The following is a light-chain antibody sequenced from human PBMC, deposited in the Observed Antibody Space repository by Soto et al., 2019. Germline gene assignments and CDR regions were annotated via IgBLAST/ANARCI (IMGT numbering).Light chain of an antibody. J-gene: IGLJ2*01. V-gene: IGLV1-51*01. CDR1: SSNIGNNY. CDR2: DNN. CDR3: GTWDSSLSGVV. Sequence: QSVLAHPPSVSAAPGQKVTISCSGSSSNIGNNYVSWYQQLPGTAPKLLIYDNNKRPSGIPDRFSGSKSGTSATLGITGLQTGDEADYYCGTWDSSLSGVVFGGGT.